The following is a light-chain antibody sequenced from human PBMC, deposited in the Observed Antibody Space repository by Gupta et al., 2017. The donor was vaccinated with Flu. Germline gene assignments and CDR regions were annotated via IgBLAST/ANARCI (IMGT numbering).Light chain of an antibody. V-gene: IGLV2-14*01. CDR3: SSYTSSSTLV. CDR1: SSDVGGYNY. Sequence: QSALTQPASVSGSPGQSITISCTGTSSDVGGYNYVSWYQQHPGKAPKLMSYEVSNRPSGVSNRFSGSKSGNTASLTSSGLQAEDEAEYYCSSYTSSSTLVFGGGTKLIVL. J-gene: IGLJ2*01. CDR2: EVS.